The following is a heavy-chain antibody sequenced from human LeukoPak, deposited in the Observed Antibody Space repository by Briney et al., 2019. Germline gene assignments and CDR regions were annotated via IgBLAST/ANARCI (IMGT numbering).Heavy chain of an antibody. Sequence: PSEALSLTCTVSGGSISSSSYYWGWIRQPPGKGLEWIGSIYYSGSTYYNPSLKSRVTISVDTSKNQFSLKLSSVTAADTAVYYCARHAPDSSAYYSEGYFYYWGQGTLVTVSS. CDR2: IYYSGST. CDR1: GGSISSSSYY. V-gene: IGHV4-39*01. D-gene: IGHD3-22*01. CDR3: ARHAPDSSAYYSEGYFYY. J-gene: IGHJ4*02.